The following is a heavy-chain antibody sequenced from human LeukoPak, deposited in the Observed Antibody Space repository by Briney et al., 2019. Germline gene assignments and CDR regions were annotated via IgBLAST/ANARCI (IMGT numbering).Heavy chain of an antibody. Sequence: GGSLRLSCAASGFTFSSYGMHWVRQAPGKGLEWVAVISYDGSNKYYADSAKGRFTISRDNSKNTLYLQMNSLRAEDTAVYYCAKDLISSSSPWDYYGMDVWGQGTTVTVSS. CDR2: ISYDGSNK. CDR3: AKDLISSSSPWDYYGMDV. J-gene: IGHJ6*02. CDR1: GFTFSSYG. V-gene: IGHV3-30*18. D-gene: IGHD6-6*01.